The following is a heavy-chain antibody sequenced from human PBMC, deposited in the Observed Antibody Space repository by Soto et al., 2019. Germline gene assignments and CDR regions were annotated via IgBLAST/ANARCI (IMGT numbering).Heavy chain of an antibody. D-gene: IGHD5-12*01. CDR2: IYYSGST. V-gene: IGHV4-31*03. CDR1: GGSISSGGYY. J-gene: IGHJ6*02. Sequence: SETLSLTCTVSGGSISSGGYYWSWIRQHPGKGLEWIGYIYYSGSTYYNPSLKSRVTISVDTSKNQFSLKLSSVTAADTAVYYCASRWIDDYYGMDVWGQGTTVTVSS. CDR3: ASRWIDDYYGMDV.